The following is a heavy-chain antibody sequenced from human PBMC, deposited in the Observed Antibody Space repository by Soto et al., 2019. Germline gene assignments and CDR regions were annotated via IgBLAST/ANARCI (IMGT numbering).Heavy chain of an antibody. CDR2: INPNSGGT. D-gene: IGHD6-19*01. J-gene: IGHJ5*02. CDR3: ARGGGDGWYDYNWFDP. CDR1: GYTFTGYY. Sequence: VKVSCKASGYTFTGYYMHWVRQAPGQGLEWMGWINPNSGGTNYAQKFQGRVTMTRDTSISTAYMELSRLRSDDTAVYYCARGGGDGWYDYNWFDPWGQGTLVTVSS. V-gene: IGHV1-2*02.